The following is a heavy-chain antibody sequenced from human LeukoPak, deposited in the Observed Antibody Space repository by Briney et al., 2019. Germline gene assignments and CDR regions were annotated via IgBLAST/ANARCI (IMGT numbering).Heavy chain of an antibody. CDR2: TYYRSKWYN. CDR3: TRASGSDWFDS. Sequence: SQTLSLTCAISGDSVSGNRVAWNWIRQSPSRGLEWLGRTYYRSKWYNDFAPSVKSRITINPDTSKNQFSLQLNSVTPEDTAVYYCTRASGSDWFDSWGQGTLVTVSS. CDR1: GDSVSGNRVA. D-gene: IGHD6-19*01. V-gene: IGHV6-1*01. J-gene: IGHJ5*01.